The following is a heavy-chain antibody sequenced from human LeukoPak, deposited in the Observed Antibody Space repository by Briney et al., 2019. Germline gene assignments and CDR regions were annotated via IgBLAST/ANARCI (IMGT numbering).Heavy chain of an antibody. CDR3: AKTGSSSSHYFYFMDV. V-gene: IGHV3-23*01. CDR1: GFTFSRSA. CDR2: LSGTRDSRGA. Sequence: GGSLRLSCAASGFTFSRSAMTWVRQAPGKGLEWVASLSGTRDSRGAIYADSVKGRFTISRDDSKSTLFLRMNRLTAEDTAIYYCAKTGSSSSHYFYFMDVWAKGVTVTVSS. J-gene: IGHJ6*03. D-gene: IGHD6-6*01.